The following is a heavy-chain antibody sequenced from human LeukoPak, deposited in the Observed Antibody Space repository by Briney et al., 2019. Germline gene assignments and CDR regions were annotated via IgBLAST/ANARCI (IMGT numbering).Heavy chain of an antibody. CDR2: ISSSGSTI. V-gene: IGHV3-48*03. CDR1: GFTFSSYE. D-gene: IGHD4-23*01. J-gene: IGHJ4*02. CDR3: AKDLGQTTVAMGY. Sequence: GGSLRLSCAASGFTFSSYEMNWVRQAPGKGLEWVSYISSSGSTIYYADSVKGRFTISRDNAKNSLYLQMNSLRAEDTAVYYCAKDLGQTTVAMGYWGQGTLVTVSS.